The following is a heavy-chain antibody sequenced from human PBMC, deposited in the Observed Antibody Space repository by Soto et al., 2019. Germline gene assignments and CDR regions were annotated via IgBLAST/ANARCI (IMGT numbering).Heavy chain of an antibody. CDR2: ISGGGGGT. D-gene: IGHD6-25*01. Sequence: PGGSLRLSCSVSGFSFSNYAMTWVRQAPGKGLEWVSSISGGGGGTHYADSMKGRVTISRDNSKNTVYLQMNSLRAGDSAVYYCTKPGTTGFSILSWGEGPLVTVP. CDR1: GFSFSNYA. V-gene: IGHV3-23*01. J-gene: IGHJ5*02. CDR3: TKPGTTGFSILS.